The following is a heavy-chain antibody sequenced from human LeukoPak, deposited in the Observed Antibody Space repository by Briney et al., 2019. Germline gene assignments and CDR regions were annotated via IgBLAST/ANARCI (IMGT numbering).Heavy chain of an antibody. CDR1: GFTFSSYA. V-gene: IGHV3-23*01. D-gene: IGHD2-2*01. CDR3: AKKGYCSSTGCSNWFDP. CDR2: ISGSGGST. J-gene: IGHJ5*02. Sequence: PGGSLRLSCAASGFTFSSYAMSWVRQAPGKGLEWVSAISGSGGSTYYADSVKGRFTISRDNSKNTLYLQMNSLRAEDTAVYYCAKKGYCSSTGCSNWFDPWGQGTLVTVSS.